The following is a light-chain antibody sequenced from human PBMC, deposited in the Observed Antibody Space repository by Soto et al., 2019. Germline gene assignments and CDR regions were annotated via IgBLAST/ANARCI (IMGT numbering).Light chain of an antibody. CDR3: QTCGTGFRV. CDR2: LNSDGSH. V-gene: IGLV4-69*01. J-gene: IGLJ3*02. Sequence: QLVLTQSPSASASLGASVKLTCTLSSGHSSYAIAWHQQQPEKGPRYLMNLNSDGSHSKGDGIPDRFSGSSSGAERYLTISSLQSEDEADYYCQTCGTGFRVFGGGTKVTVL. CDR1: SGHSSYA.